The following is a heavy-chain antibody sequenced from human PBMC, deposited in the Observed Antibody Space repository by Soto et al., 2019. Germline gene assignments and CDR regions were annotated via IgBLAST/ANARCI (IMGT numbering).Heavy chain of an antibody. D-gene: IGHD6-19*01. CDR3: AQTLGSAVAGPGRFDL. V-gene: IGHV1-69*12. CDR2: ITPMFGTA. J-gene: IGHJ2*01. CDR1: GGTFSRNA. Sequence: QVQLVQSGAEVKKPGSSVKVSCKASGGTFSRNAISWVRQAPGQGLEWMGGITPMFGTANYAQKFQGRVTITADESTSTVHMERRRLRSEDTAVYYCAQTLGSAVAGPGRFDLWGRGTLVIVSS.